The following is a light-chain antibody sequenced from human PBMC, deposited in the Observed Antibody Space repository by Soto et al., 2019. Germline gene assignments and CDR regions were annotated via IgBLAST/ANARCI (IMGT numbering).Light chain of an antibody. CDR1: QNINSY. V-gene: IGKV1-39*01. Sequence: DIQMTQSPSSLSASVGDRFTITCRASQNINSYVNWYQQKPGKAPKLLIYAAYSLQSVVPSRFSGSESGTDFTLTISRLQHEDFATYYCQQTYSNPPWTFGQGTKVEVK. CDR3: QQTYSNPPWT. J-gene: IGKJ1*01. CDR2: AAY.